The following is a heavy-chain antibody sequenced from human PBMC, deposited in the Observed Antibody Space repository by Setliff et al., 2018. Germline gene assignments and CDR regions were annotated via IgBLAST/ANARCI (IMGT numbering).Heavy chain of an antibody. D-gene: IGHD4-17*01. V-gene: IGHV1-69*13. CDR3: ARDFLGIHIDHGNALDDY. CDR2: IIPIFGTT. J-gene: IGHJ4*02. CDR1: GCTFNTYS. Sequence: ASVKVSCKASGCTFNTYSISWVRQAPGQGLEWMGGIIPIFGTTNYAQKFQGRVTITADESTSTAYMELSSLRSEDTAVYYCARDFLGIHIDHGNALDDYWGQGTLVTVSS.